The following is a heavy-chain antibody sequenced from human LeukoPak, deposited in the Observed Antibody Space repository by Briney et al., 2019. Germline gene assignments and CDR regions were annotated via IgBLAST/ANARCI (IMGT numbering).Heavy chain of an antibody. V-gene: IGHV3-21*01. CDR1: GFTFSSYG. CDR2: ISSSTTYI. J-gene: IGHJ5*02. Sequence: PGRSLRLSCAASGFTFSSYGMNWVRQAPGKGLDWVSSISSSTTYIYYADSVKGRFTISRDNAKNSLYLQMNSLRAEDTAVYYCARDMVRGVTNNWFDPWGQGTLVTVSS. D-gene: IGHD3-10*01. CDR3: ARDMVRGVTNNWFDP.